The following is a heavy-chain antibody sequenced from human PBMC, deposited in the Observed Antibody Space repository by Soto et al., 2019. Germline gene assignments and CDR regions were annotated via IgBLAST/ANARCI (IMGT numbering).Heavy chain of an antibody. J-gene: IGHJ4*02. D-gene: IGHD2-15*01. V-gene: IGHV6-1*01. CDR2: TYYRSKWYN. CDR1: GDSVSSNSAA. CDR3: ARGQLLGYCSGGSCYSDFDY. Sequence: SQTLSLTCAISGDSVSSNSAAWNWIRQSPSRGLEWLGRTYYRSKWYNDYAVSVKSRITINPDTSKNQFSLQLNSVTPEDTAVYYCARGQLLGYCSGGSCYSDFDYWGQGTLVTVSS.